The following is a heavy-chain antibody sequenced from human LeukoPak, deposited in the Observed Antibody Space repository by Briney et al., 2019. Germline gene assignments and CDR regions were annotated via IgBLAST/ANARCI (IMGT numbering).Heavy chain of an antibody. V-gene: IGHV3-74*01. D-gene: IGHD1-14*01. CDR1: GFTFSSYW. J-gene: IGHJ4*02. CDR3: IRGAPTTFDY. CDR2: INSGGSST. Sequence: GGSLRLSCAASGFTFSSYWMHWVRQAPGKGLVWVSRINSGGSSTNCADSVKGRFTISRDNAKNTLYLQMNSLRPEDTAVYYCIRGAPTTFDYWGQGTLVTVSS.